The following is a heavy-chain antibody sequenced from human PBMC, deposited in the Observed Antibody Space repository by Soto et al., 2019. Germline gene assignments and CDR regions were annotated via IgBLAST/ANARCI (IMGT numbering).Heavy chain of an antibody. CDR1: GYTFTSYA. CDR3: ARDRHSGYDEPPFDY. CDR2: INAGNGNT. Sequence: ASVKVSCKASGYTFTSYAMHWVRQAPGQRLEWMGWINAGNGNTKYSQKFQGRVTITRDTSASTAYMELSSLRSEDTAVYYCARDRHSGYDEPPFDYWGQGTLVTVSS. D-gene: IGHD5-12*01. J-gene: IGHJ4*02. V-gene: IGHV1-3*01.